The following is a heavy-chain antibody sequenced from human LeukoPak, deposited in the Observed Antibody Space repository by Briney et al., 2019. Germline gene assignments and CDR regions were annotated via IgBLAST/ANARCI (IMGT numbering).Heavy chain of an antibody. V-gene: IGHV1-2*02. CDR1: GYTFTGYY. Sequence: ASVKVSFKASGYTFTGYYIHWVRQAPGQGLEWMGWINPNSDVTNYAQKFQGRVTMTRDTSISTAYMELSRLRSDDTAVYYCARYCSSAICHAYFDFWGQGTLVTVSS. CDR2: INPNSDVT. J-gene: IGHJ4*02. D-gene: IGHD2-2*01. CDR3: ARYCSSAICHAYFDF.